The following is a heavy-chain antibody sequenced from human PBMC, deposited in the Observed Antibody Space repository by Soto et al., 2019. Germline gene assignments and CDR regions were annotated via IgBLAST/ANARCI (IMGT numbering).Heavy chain of an antibody. J-gene: IGHJ5*02. CDR1: CGSISSSSYY. CDR2: IYYSGST. D-gene: IGHD5-18*01. V-gene: IGHV4-39*01. CDR3: ARQSEDTAMVTRLWFDP. Sequence: SETLSLTCTVSCGSISSSSYYWGWIRQPPGKGLEWIGSIYYSGSTYCNPSLKSRVTISVDTSKNQFSLKLSSVTAADTAVYYCARQSEDTAMVTRLWFDPWGQGTLVTVSS.